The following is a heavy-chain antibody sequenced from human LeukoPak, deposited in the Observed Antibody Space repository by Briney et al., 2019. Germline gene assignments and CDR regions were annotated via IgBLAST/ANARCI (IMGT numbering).Heavy chain of an antibody. V-gene: IGHV3-30*02. Sequence: PGGSLRLSCAASGFSFSSYGMYWVRQAPGKGLEWVAFIRYDGSNKYYADSVKGRFTISRDNSKNTLYLQMNSLRVEDTAVYYCAKGYGREASYYYYYMDVWGKGTTVTISS. J-gene: IGHJ6*03. D-gene: IGHD1-1*01. CDR3: AKGYGREASYYYYYMDV. CDR2: IRYDGSNK. CDR1: GFSFSSYG.